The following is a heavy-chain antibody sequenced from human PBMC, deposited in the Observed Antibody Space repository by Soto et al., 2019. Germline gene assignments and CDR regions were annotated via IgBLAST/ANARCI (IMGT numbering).Heavy chain of an antibody. Sequence: QVQLQQSSPGLVKPSQALSLTCDISGDSVSSNSAGWNWIRQTPSRGLEWLGRTYYKSKWYYTYAASVKSRITVSPDTSKIQFSLQLTSVTPEDTAVYYCARGSWDDVSGHYYMDVWDKGTTVTVSS. CDR1: GDSVSSNSAG. V-gene: IGHV6-1*01. CDR2: TYYKSKWYY. CDR3: ARGSWDDVSGHYYMDV. J-gene: IGHJ6*03. D-gene: IGHD1-1*01.